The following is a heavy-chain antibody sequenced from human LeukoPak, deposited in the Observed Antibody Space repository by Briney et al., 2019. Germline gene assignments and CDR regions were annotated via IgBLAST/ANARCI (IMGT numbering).Heavy chain of an antibody. CDR1: GFTFSSYA. J-gene: IGHJ4*02. V-gene: IGHV3-30-3*01. CDR2: ISYDGSNK. CDR3: ARGLYYDFWSGYSEYYFDY. Sequence: GGSLRLSCAASGFTFSSYAMHWVRQAPGKGLEWVAVISYDGSNKYYADSVKVRFTISRDNSKNPLYLQMNSLRAEDTAVYYCARGLYYDFWSGYSEYYFDYWGQGTLVTVSS. D-gene: IGHD3-3*01.